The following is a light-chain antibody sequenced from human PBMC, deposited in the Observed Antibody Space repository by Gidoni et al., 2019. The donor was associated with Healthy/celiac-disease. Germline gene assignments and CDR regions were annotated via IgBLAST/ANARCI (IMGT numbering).Light chain of an antibody. CDR1: QRVSSN. V-gene: IGKV3-15*01. Sequence: IVMTQSPATLSGSPGERATLSCRASQRVSSNLAWYQQKPGQAPRLLIYGASTRATGIPARFSGSGSGTEFTLTISSLQSEDFAVYYCQQYNNWPKTFGQGTKVEIK. CDR2: GAS. CDR3: QQYNNWPKT. J-gene: IGKJ1*01.